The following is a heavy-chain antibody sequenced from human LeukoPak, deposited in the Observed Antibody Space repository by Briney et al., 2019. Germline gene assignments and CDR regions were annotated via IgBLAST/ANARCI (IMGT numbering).Heavy chain of an antibody. D-gene: IGHD6-19*01. CDR3: AGGRDIAVAGPGGYFDY. Sequence: GGSLRLSCAASGFIFSDYHMSWLRQAPGKGLEWLSYISPGGGMTYFADSVKGRFTISRDNARNSLSLQMNSLTAEDTAVYYCAGGRDIAVAGPGGYFDYWGQGTLVTVSS. CDR2: ISPGGGMT. CDR1: GFIFSDYH. V-gene: IGHV3-11*01. J-gene: IGHJ4*02.